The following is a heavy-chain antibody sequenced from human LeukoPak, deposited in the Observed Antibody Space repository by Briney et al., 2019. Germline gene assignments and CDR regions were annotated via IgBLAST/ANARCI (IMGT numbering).Heavy chain of an antibody. V-gene: IGHV4-39*07. CDR2: IYYSGST. Sequence: SETLSLTCTVSGGSISLSSYYWGWIRQPPGKGLEWIGSIYYSGSTYYNPSLKSRVTISVDTSKNQFSLKLSSVTAADTAVYYCARVGDIVLVWLPGEWGQGTLVTVSS. D-gene: IGHD2-8*02. CDR3: ARVGDIVLVWLPGE. J-gene: IGHJ4*02. CDR1: GGSISLSSYY.